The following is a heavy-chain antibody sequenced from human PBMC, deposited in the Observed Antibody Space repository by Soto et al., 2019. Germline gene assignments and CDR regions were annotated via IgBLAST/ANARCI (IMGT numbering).Heavy chain of an antibody. CDR1: GFTVSRSY. V-gene: IGHV3-53*01. J-gene: IGHJ4*02. Sequence: PGGSLRLSCAASGFTVSRSYMSWVRQAPGKGLEWVSGIYAGGSTYYADSVRGRFTISRDTSQNILYLQMNSLRSEDTGIYYCARDCCSGNHYAHWGQGTPVTAPQ. D-gene: IGHD1-26*01. CDR2: IYAGGST. CDR3: ARDCCSGNHYAH.